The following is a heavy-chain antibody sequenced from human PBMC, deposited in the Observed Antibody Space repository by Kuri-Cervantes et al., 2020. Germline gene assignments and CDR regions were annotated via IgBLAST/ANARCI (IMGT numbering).Heavy chain of an antibody. D-gene: IGHD2-2*01. CDR1: GFTFSTYA. Sequence: GESLKISCAASGFTFSTYAMTWVRQAPGKGLEWVSAISNSVDNTYYADSVKGRFTISRDNSKNTLYLHMNSLRAEDTAIYYCAKLYCSSTSCSFFDYWGQGTLVTVSS. V-gene: IGHV3-23*01. CDR3: AKLYCSSTSCSFFDY. J-gene: IGHJ4*02. CDR2: ISNSVDNT.